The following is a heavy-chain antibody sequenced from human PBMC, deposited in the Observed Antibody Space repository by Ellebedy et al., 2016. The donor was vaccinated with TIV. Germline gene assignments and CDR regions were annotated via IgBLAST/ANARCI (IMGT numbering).Heavy chain of an antibody. CDR2: IIPILGIA. CDR1: GVTFSGYA. D-gene: IGHD2-15*01. V-gene: IGHV1-69*04. CDR3: ARDLMGRGDY. Sequence: AASVKVSCKASGVTFSGYAISWVRQAPGKGLEWMGRIIPILGIANYTQKFQGKVTITADKSTSTAYMELSSLRSEDTAMYYCARDLMGRGDYWGQGTLVTVSS. J-gene: IGHJ4*02.